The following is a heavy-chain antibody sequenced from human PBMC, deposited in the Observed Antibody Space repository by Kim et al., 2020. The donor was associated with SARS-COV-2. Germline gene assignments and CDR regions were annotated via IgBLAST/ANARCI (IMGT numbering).Heavy chain of an antibody. CDR3: ARDQARGNTALGWFDP. D-gene: IGHD5-18*01. J-gene: IGHJ5*02. V-gene: IGHV4-38-2*02. CDR2: IYHSGST. CDR1: GYSISSGYY. Sequence: SETLSLTCTVSGYSISSGYYWGWIRQPPGKGLEWIGSIYHSGSTYYNPSLKSRVTISVDTSKNQFSLKLSSVTAADTAVYYCARDQARGNTALGWFDPWGQGTLVTVSS.